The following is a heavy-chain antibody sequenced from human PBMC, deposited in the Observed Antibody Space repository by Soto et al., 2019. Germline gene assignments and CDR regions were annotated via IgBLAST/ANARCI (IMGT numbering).Heavy chain of an antibody. CDR2: IKSKTDGGTT. V-gene: IGHV3-15*01. J-gene: IGHJ4*02. D-gene: IGHD3-9*01. CDR1: GFTFSNAW. CDR3: TTDGSGYFDWLLTYYFDY. Sequence: GGSLRLSCAASGFTFSNAWMSWVRQAPGKGLEWVGRIKSKTDGGTTDYAAPVKGRFTISRDDSKNTLYLQMNSLKTEDTAVYYCTTDGSGYFDWLLTYYFDYWGQGTLVTVSS.